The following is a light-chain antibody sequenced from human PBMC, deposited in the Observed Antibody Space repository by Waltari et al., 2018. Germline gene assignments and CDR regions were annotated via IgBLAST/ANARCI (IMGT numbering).Light chain of an antibody. V-gene: IGKV1-5*03. CDR1: QSISSW. Sequence: DIQMTRSPSTLSASVGDRVTITCRASQSISSWLAWYQQRPGKAPNLLIYKASSLESGVPSRFSGSGSGTEFTLTISSLQPDDFATYYCQHYNSYSPTFGQGTKVEIK. CDR3: QHYNSYSPT. CDR2: KAS. J-gene: IGKJ1*01.